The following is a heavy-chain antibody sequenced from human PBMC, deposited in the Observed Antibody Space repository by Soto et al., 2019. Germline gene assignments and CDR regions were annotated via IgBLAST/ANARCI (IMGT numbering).Heavy chain of an antibody. V-gene: IGHV4-61*01. CDR2: IYYSGST. D-gene: IGHD4-17*01. CDR1: GGSVSSGSYY. Sequence: PSETLSLTCTVSGGSVSSGSYYWSWIRQPPGKGLEWIGYIYYSGSTNYNPSLKSRVTISVDTSKNQFSLRLSSVTAADTAVYYCARVTRLRRGPTTVVRPFDYWGQGTLVTVSS. CDR3: ARVTRLRRGPTTVVRPFDY. J-gene: IGHJ4*02.